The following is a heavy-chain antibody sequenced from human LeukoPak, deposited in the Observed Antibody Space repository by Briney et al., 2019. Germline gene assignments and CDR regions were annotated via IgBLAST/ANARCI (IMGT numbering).Heavy chain of an antibody. CDR1: GGSISSYY. V-gene: IGHV4-59*08. Sequence: SETLSLTYTVSGGSISSYYWSWIRQPPGKGLEWIGYIYYSGSTNYNPSLKSRVTISVDTSKNQFSLKLSSVTAADTAVYYCARAKEGSRSIFDYWGQGTLVTVSS. D-gene: IGHD1-26*01. CDR3: ARAKEGSRSIFDY. J-gene: IGHJ4*02. CDR2: IYYSGST.